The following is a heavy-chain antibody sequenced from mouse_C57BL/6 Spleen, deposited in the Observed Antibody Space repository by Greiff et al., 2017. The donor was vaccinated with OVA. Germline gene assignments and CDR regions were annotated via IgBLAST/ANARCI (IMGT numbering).Heavy chain of an antibody. D-gene: IGHD2-3*01. Sequence: EVQLQQSGPELVKPGASVKISCKASGCTFTDYYMNWVKQSHGKSLEWIGDINPNNGGTSYNQKFKGKATLTVDKSSSTAYMELRSLTSEDSAVYYCARGDDGYYGAMDYWGQGTSVTVSS. J-gene: IGHJ4*01. CDR2: INPNNGGT. CDR1: GCTFTDYY. V-gene: IGHV1-26*01. CDR3: ARGDDGYYGAMDY.